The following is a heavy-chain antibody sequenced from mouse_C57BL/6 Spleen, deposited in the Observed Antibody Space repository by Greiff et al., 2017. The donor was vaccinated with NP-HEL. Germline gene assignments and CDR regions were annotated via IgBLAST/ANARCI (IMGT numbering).Heavy chain of an antibody. CDR3: ARGGLRHYAMDY. Sequence: VQLQQSGPELVKPGASVKISCKASGYAFSSSWMNWVKQRPGKGLEWIGRLYPGDGDTNYNGKFKGKATLTADKSSSTAYMQLSSLTSEDSAVYFCARGGLRHYAMDYWGQGTSVTVSS. J-gene: IGHJ4*01. CDR1: GYAFSSSW. CDR2: LYPGDGDT. D-gene: IGHD2-4*01. V-gene: IGHV1-82*01.